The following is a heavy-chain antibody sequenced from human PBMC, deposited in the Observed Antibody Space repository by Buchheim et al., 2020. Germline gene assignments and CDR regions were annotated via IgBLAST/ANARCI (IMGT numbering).Heavy chain of an antibody. D-gene: IGHD6-6*01. CDR3: AKLYSSSSKADY. J-gene: IGHJ4*02. CDR2: ISYDGSNK. Sequence: QVQLVESGGGVVQPGRSLRLSCAASGFTFSSYSMHWVRQAPGKGLEWVAVISYDGSNKYYADSVKGRFTISRDNSKNTLYLQMNSLRAEDTAVYYCAKLYSSSSKADYWGQGTL. V-gene: IGHV3-30*18. CDR1: GFTFSSYS.